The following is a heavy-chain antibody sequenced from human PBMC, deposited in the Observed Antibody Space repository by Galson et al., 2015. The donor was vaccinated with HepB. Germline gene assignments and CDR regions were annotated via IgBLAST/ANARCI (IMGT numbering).Heavy chain of an antibody. Sequence: ALRLSCAASGFTFSSYAMSWVRQAPGKGLEWVSAISGSVGSIYYSDSVNGRFTITRDNSKNTLYLQMNSLRAEDTAVYYCAKDRLGPPGGWFDPWGQGTLVTVSS. V-gene: IGHV3-23*01. J-gene: IGHJ5*02. CDR1: GFTFSSYA. CDR3: AKDRLGPPGGWFDP. CDR2: ISGSVGSI. D-gene: IGHD3-10*01.